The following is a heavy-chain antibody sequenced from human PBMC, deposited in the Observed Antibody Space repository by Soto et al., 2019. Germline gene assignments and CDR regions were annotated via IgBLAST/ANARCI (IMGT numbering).Heavy chain of an antibody. CDR3: AKGDVVVPAASYFDY. CDR2: ISWNSGSI. D-gene: IGHD2-2*01. V-gene: IGHV3-9*01. CDR1: GFTFDDYA. J-gene: IGHJ4*02. Sequence: EVQLVESGGGLVQPGRSLRLSCAASGFTFDDYAMHWVRQAPGKGLEWVSGISWNSGSIGYADSVKGRFTISRDNAKNSLYLQMNSLRAEDTALYYCAKGDVVVPAASYFDYWGQGTLVTDSS.